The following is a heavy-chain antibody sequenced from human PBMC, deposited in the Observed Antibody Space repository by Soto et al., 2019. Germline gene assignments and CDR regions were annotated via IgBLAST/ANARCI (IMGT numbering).Heavy chain of an antibody. Sequence: ASVKVSCKASGYTFTSYGIRWVRQAPGQGLEWMGWISADNGNTNYAQKLQGRVTMTTDTSTSTAYMELRSLRSDDTAVYYCARVRSTPTPFDYWGQGTLVTVSS. CDR3: ARVRSTPTPFDY. CDR1: GYTFTSYG. J-gene: IGHJ4*02. CDR2: ISADNGNT. V-gene: IGHV1-18*04.